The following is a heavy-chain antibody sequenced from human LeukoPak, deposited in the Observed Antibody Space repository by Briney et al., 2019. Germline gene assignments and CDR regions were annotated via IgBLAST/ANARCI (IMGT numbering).Heavy chain of an antibody. D-gene: IGHD2-2*01. Sequence: SETLSLTCSVSGGSISSSYYYWGWIRQPPGRGLEWIGTLYYSGSTYYDPSLKSRVTISVDTSKNQFSLKLSSVTAADTAVYYCAREALVGPSTSPYFDNWGQGTLVTVSS. J-gene: IGHJ4*02. CDR1: GGSISSSYYY. CDR2: LYYSGST. CDR3: AREALVGPSTSPYFDN. V-gene: IGHV4-39*07.